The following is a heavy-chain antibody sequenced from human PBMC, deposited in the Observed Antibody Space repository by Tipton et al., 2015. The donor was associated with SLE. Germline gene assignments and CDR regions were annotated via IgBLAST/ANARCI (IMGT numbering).Heavy chain of an antibody. CDR2: TYYSGSP. D-gene: IGHD4-11*01. CDR1: GGSISSGGYY. CDR3: ARFDYSNWDDY. V-gene: IGHV4-31*03. J-gene: IGHJ4*02. Sequence: TLSLTCNVSGGSISSGGYYWSWIRQHPGKGLEWIGYTYYSGSPYYNPSLKSRLTMSVDTSRNQFSLKLTSVTAADTAVYFCARFDYSNWDDYWGQGTLVTVSS.